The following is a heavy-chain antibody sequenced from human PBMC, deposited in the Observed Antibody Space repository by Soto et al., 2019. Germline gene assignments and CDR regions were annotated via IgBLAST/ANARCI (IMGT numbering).Heavy chain of an antibody. CDR2: ISWNSGSI. Sequence: EVQLVESGGGLVQPGRSLRLSCAASGFTFDDYAMHWVRQAPGKGLEWVSGISWNSGSIGYADSVKGRFTISRDNAKNSLYLQMNSLRAEDPALYYCAKVGAAAAPCDYWGQGTLVTVSS. V-gene: IGHV3-9*01. CDR1: GFTFDDYA. CDR3: AKVGAAAAPCDY. J-gene: IGHJ4*02. D-gene: IGHD6-13*01.